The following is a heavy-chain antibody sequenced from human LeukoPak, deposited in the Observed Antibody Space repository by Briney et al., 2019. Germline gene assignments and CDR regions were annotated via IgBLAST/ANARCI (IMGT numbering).Heavy chain of an antibody. V-gene: IGHV3-30-3*01. J-gene: IGHJ4*02. Sequence: PGGSLRLSCAASGFTFTTSAMHWVRQAPGKGLEWVAVISYDGGKKYYIDSVKGRFTISRDNSKNTLFLEINSLRAEDTAIYYCAKDRRNLAYCGRDCLGDFDYWGQGTLVTVSS. CDR2: ISYDGGKK. D-gene: IGHD2-21*02. CDR1: GFTFTTSA. CDR3: AKDRRNLAYCGRDCLGDFDY.